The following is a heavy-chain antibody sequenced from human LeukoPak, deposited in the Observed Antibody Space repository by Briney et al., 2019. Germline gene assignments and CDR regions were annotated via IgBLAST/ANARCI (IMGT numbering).Heavy chain of an antibody. CDR2: ISYDGRTK. CDR1: GFTFSNYA. V-gene: IGHV3-30*04. CDR3: ARYYDRSGYLSQPLDY. J-gene: IGHJ4*02. Sequence: PGGSLRLSRAASGFTFSNYALHWVRQAPGKGLEWVAVISYDGRTKYYADSVKGRFTISRDNSKNTLYLQMNSLRAEDTAVYYCARYYDRSGYLSQPLDYWGQGTLVTVSS. D-gene: IGHD3-22*01.